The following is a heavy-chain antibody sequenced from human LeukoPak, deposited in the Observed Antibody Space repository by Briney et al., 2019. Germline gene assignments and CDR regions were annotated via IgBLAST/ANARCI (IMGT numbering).Heavy chain of an antibody. CDR2: ISSSSSTI. CDR1: GFTFSSYS. Sequence: PGGSLRLSCAASGFTFSSYSMNWVRQAPGKGLEWVSYISSSSSTIYYADSVKGRFTISRDNAKDSLYLQMNSLRAEDTAEYYCARDRSWANIWGQGTLVTVSS. CDR3: ARDRSWANI. J-gene: IGHJ4*02. V-gene: IGHV3-48*01. D-gene: IGHD1-26*01.